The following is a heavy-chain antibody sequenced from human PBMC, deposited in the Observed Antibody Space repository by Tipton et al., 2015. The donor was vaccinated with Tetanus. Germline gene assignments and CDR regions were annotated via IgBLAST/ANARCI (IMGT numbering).Heavy chain of an antibody. V-gene: IGHV4-39*02. CDR3: ARHFYGYWFDP. D-gene: IGHD2/OR15-2a*01. Sequence: GLVKPSETLSLTCTVSGDSISDKKYYWGWIRQAPGKGLEWIASIYFKGDTYYRPSLKSRLTIDVDTSQNLFSLKLTSVTAADTAIYYCARHFYGYWFDPWGQGALVTVSS. CDR2: IYFKGDT. J-gene: IGHJ5*02. CDR1: GDSISDKKYY.